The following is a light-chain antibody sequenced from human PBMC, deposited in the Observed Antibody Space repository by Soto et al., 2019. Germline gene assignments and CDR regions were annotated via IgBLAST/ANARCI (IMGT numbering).Light chain of an antibody. CDR3: QSADSSGTYV. CDR1: ALPKHY. Sequence: SYELTQPPSVSVSPGQTARITCSGDALPKHYAYWYRQKPGQAPVVVIYKDSERPSGIPERFSGSSSGTTVTLTISGVQAEDEADYYCQSADSSGTYVFGTGTKVTVL. CDR2: KDS. V-gene: IGLV3-25*03. J-gene: IGLJ1*01.